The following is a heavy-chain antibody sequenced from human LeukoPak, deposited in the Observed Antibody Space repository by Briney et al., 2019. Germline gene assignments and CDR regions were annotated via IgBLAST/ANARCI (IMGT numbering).Heavy chain of an antibody. D-gene: IGHD3-9*01. J-gene: IGHJ6*03. Sequence: GASVKVSCKASGGTFSSYAISWVRQAPGQGLEWMGRIIPILGIANYAQKFQGRVTITRNTSISTAYMELSSLRSEDTAVYYCARGPSIWPSLGYYYMDVWGKGTTVTVSS. CDR1: GGTFSSYA. CDR2: IIPILGIA. V-gene: IGHV1-69*04. CDR3: ARGPSIWPSLGYYYMDV.